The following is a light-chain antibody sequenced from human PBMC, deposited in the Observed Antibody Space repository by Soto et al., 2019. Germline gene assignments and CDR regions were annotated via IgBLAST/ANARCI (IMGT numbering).Light chain of an antibody. CDR3: SSSAGTNNLL. J-gene: IGLJ1*01. CDR2: EVN. V-gene: IGLV2-8*01. CDR1: NSDVGTSNY. Sequence: QSFLTQPPSASGSPGQSVTISCTGTNSDVGTSNYVSWYQQHPGKAPKLLIHEVNKRPSGVPDRFSGSKSGNTASLTVSGLQAEDEAEYYCSSSAGTNNLLLGIGTKVTV.